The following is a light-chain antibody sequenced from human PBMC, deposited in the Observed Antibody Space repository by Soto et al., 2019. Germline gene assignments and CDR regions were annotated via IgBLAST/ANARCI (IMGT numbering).Light chain of an antibody. CDR1: SXDVGGYNY. Sequence: QSALTQPPSASGSPGQSVTISCTGTSXDVGGYNYVSWYQQHPGKAPKLMIYEVSKRPSGVPDRFSGSKSGNTASLTVSGLQPEDEADYYCSSYAGSNNFVFGTGTKVTVL. CDR3: SSYAGSNNFV. V-gene: IGLV2-8*01. J-gene: IGLJ1*01. CDR2: EVS.